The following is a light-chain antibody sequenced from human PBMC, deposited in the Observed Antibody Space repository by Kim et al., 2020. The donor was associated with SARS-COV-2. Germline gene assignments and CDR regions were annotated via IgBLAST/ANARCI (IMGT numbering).Light chain of an antibody. CDR2: AAF. CDR3: LQENNYPWT. V-gene: IGKV1-6*01. J-gene: IGKJ1*01. Sequence: ASVGDRVNTTCRESQGIKNDLGWYQQKTGKAPKLLIYAAFSLQSRVPSRFSGSGYGTDFTLTISGLQPEDFATYYCLQENNYPWTFGQGTTVDIK. CDR1: QGIKND.